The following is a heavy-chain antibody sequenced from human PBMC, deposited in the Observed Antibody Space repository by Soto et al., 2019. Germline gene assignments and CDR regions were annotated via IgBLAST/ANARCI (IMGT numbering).Heavy chain of an antibody. Sequence: GGSLRLSCAASGFSVSSSYMTWVRQAPGKGLEWVSVIYSDGTTYFADSVKGRFTISRDNSKNTLYLQMNSLRAEDTAVYYCARELGGLGYFDYWGQGTLVTVSS. J-gene: IGHJ4*02. CDR1: GFSVSSSY. CDR3: ARELGGLGYFDY. V-gene: IGHV3-53*01. D-gene: IGHD3-16*01. CDR2: IYSDGTT.